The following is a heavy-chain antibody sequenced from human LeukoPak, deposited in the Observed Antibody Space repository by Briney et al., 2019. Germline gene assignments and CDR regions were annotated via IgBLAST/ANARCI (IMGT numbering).Heavy chain of an antibody. CDR2: IYTSGST. CDR1: GGSISSGSYY. CDR3: ARGQAAAPYDY. V-gene: IGHV4-61*02. Sequence: PSETLSLTCTVSGGSISSGSYYWSWMRQPAGKGLEWIGRIYTSGSTNYNPSLKSRVTISVDTSKNQFSLKLCSVTAADTAVYYCARGQAAAPYDYWGQGTLVTVSS. D-gene: IGHD6-13*01. J-gene: IGHJ4*02.